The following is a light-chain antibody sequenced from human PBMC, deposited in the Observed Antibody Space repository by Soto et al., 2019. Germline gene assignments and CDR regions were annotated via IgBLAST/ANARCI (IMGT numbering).Light chain of an antibody. CDR2: EGT. V-gene: IGLV2-23*01. J-gene: IGLJ1*01. CDR3: YSYAGENLYV. CDR1: SSDVGSYNL. Sequence: QSVLAQPASVSGSPGQSITISCTGASSDVGSYNLVSWFQRHPGKVPKLLIYEGTKRPPGLSDRFSGSKSGTTASLTISGLQAEDEAHYYCYSYAGENLYVFXTGTKGTVL.